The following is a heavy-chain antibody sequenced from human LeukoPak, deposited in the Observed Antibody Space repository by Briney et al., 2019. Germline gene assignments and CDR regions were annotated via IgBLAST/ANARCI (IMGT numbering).Heavy chain of an antibody. Sequence: GGSVRLSCAASGFTFSSNYMSWVRQAPGKGLEGVSVIYSGGSTYSAVSVKGRFTISRDNSKNTLYLQMNSLRAEDTAVYYCAYWYYDSSGYPANAFDIWGQGTMVTVSS. V-gene: IGHV3-66*01. CDR1: GFTFSSNY. J-gene: IGHJ3*02. CDR2: IYSGGST. CDR3: AYWYYDSSGYPANAFDI. D-gene: IGHD3-22*01.